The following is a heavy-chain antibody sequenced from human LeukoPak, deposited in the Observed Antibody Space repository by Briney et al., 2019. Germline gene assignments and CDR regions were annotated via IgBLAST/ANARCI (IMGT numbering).Heavy chain of an antibody. D-gene: IGHD2-2*01. Sequence: SQTLSLTCAVSDGSMSSDAWTWLRQPPGMALEWIGYIYHSGSAYYNPSLKSRVTISLDRSKNQFSLKLSSMTAADTAFYYCARSYGPYQIDSWGQGTLVTVSS. CDR3: ARSYGPYQIDS. CDR2: IYHSGSA. V-gene: IGHV4-30-2*01. J-gene: IGHJ4*02. CDR1: DGSMSSDA.